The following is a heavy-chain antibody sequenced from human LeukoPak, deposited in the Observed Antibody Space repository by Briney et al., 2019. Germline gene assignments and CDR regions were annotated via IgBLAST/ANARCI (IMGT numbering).Heavy chain of an antibody. CDR3: ARDNDFWSGYLDY. J-gene: IGHJ4*02. D-gene: IGHD3-3*01. CDR2: ISYDGSTT. V-gene: IGHV3-30-3*01. Sequence: GGSLRLSCAASGFTFSSYWMSWVRQAPGKGLEWVAVISYDGSTTYYADSVKGRFTISRDNSKNTLYLQMNSLRAEDTAVYYCARDNDFWSGYLDYWGQGTLVTVSS. CDR1: GFTFSSYW.